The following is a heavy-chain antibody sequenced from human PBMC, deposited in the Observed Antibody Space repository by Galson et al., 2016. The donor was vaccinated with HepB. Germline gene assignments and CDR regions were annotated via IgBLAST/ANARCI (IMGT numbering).Heavy chain of an antibody. V-gene: IGHV6-1*01. Sequence: CAISGDSVSTDSAAWNWIRQSPSRGLEWLGRTYYRSKWYKDYAVSVRSRITIDPDTSKNEFSLHLNSVTSGDTAVYFCARDPGVYSYGLDTFDIWGQGTMVTVSS. CDR1: GDSVSTDSAA. D-gene: IGHD5-18*01. CDR2: TYYRSKWYK. CDR3: ARDPGVYSYGLDTFDI. J-gene: IGHJ3*02.